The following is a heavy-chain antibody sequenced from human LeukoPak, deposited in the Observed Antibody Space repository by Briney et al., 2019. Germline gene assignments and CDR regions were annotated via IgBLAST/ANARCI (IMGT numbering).Heavy chain of an antibody. J-gene: IGHJ2*01. CDR1: GYTFTSYY. CDR3: ARGRTSVVVVAATGRDFDL. Sequence: ASVKVSCKASGYTFTSYYMHWVRQAPGQGLEWMGIINPSGGSTSYAQKFQGRVTMTRDTSTSTVYMELSSLRSEDTAVNYCARGRTSVVVVAATGRDFDLWGRGTLVTVSS. V-gene: IGHV1-46*01. D-gene: IGHD2-15*01. CDR2: INPSGGST.